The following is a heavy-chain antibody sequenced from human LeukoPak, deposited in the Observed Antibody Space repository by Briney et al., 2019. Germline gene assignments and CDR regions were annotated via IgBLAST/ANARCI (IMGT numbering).Heavy chain of an antibody. V-gene: IGHV4-39*01. CDR2: VDYGGDA. D-gene: IGHD6-19*01. Sequence: SETLSLTCTVSGGSIDSSGSYWGWIRQPPGKGLEWIGCVDYGGDAYYNPSLKRRVTISADLSKNQFSLSLISVTAADTALYYCARLFSRGWPYYYGLGAWGQGTTVTVSS. J-gene: IGHJ6*02. CDR1: GGSIDSSGSY. CDR3: ARLFSRGWPYYYGLGA.